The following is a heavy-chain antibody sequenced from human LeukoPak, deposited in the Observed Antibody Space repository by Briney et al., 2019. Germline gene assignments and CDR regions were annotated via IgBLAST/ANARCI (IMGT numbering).Heavy chain of an antibody. V-gene: IGHV1-69*13. J-gene: IGHJ6*03. CDR1: GGTFSSYA. CDR3: ARTVYGSGSYRVYYYMDV. D-gene: IGHD3-10*01. Sequence: ASVKVSCKASGGTFSSYAISWVRQAPGQGLEWMGGIIPIFGTANYAQKFQGRVTITADESTSTAYMELSSLRSEDTAVYYCARTVYGSGSYRVYYYMDVWGKGTTVTISS. CDR2: IIPIFGTA.